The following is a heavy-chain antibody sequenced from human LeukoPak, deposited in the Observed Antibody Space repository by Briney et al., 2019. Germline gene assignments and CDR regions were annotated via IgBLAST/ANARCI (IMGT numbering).Heavy chain of an antibody. D-gene: IGHD3-10*01. CDR1: GYTFTSYG. CDR3: ARERITMVRGVIPYFDP. J-gene: IGHJ5*02. Sequence: ASVKVSCKASGYTFTSYGISWVRQAPGQGLEWMGWISAYNGNTNYAQKLQGRVTMTTDTSTSTAYMELSRLRSDDTAVYYCARERITMVRGVIPYFDPWGQGTLVTVSS. CDR2: ISAYNGNT. V-gene: IGHV1-18*01.